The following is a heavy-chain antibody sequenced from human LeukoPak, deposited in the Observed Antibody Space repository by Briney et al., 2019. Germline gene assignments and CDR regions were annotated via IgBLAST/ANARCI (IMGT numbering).Heavy chain of an antibody. CDR1: GGSISSYY. Sequence: KPSETLSLTCTVSGGSISSYYWSWIRQPPGKGLEWIGYIYYSGSTNYNPSLKSRVTISVDTSKNQSSLKLSSVTAADTAVYYCARAVRGPCELQAFDIWGQGTMVTVSS. CDR3: ARAVRGPCELQAFDI. D-gene: IGHD1-26*01. J-gene: IGHJ3*02. CDR2: IYYSGST. V-gene: IGHV4-59*01.